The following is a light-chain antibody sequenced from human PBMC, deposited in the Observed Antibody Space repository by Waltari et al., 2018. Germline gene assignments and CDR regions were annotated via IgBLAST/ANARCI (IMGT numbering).Light chain of an antibody. CDR1: SGRIATNY. CDR2: GDN. Sequence: NFMLTQPHSVSESPGKTVTISCTGTSGRIATNYVQWSQQPPGSAPTTVIYGDNQRPSGVPDRFSGSIDSSSNSASLTISGLKTEDEADYYCQSYDSSNPVVFGGGTKLTVL. CDR3: QSYDSSNPVV. J-gene: IGLJ2*01. V-gene: IGLV6-57*02.